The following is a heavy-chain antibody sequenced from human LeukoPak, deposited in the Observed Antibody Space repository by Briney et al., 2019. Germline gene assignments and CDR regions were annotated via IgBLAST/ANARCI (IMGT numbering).Heavy chain of an antibody. CDR1: GHTFTSYG. J-gene: IGHJ3*02. CDR2: ISAYNGST. Sequence: ASVKVSCKASGHTFTSYGISWVRQAPGQGLEWMGWISAYNGSTNYAQKLQGRVTMTTDTSTSTAYMELRSLRSDDTAVYYCASRYSGYDPDAFDIWGQGTMVTVSS. D-gene: IGHD5-12*01. CDR3: ASRYSGYDPDAFDI. V-gene: IGHV1-18*01.